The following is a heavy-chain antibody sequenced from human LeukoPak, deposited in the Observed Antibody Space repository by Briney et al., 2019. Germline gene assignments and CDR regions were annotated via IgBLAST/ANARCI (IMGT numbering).Heavy chain of an antibody. J-gene: IGHJ5*02. D-gene: IGHD3-3*01. CDR1: GFTFSSYA. CDR3: AREPRFLEWLPNWFDP. CDR2: TRNKANYYTT. V-gene: IGHV3-72*01. Sequence: GGSLRLSCAASGFTFSSYAMSWVRQAPGKGLEWVGRTRNKANYYTTEYAASVKGRFTISRDDSKNSLYLQMNSLRAEDTAVYYCAREPRFLEWLPNWFDPWGQGTLVTVSS.